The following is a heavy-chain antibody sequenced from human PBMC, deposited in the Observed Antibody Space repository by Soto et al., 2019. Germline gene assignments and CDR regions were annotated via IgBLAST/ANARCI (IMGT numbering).Heavy chain of an antibody. D-gene: IGHD4-17*01. CDR1: GYSFTNSW. V-gene: IGHV5-51*01. Sequence: GESLKISCKGSGYSFTNSWIGWVRQMPGKVLEWMGIIHPGDSDTRYSPSFQGQVTISADKSINTAYLQWRSLKASDTAIYYCARPHGLTTVVTPAAFDIWGQGXMVTV. CDR2: IHPGDSDT. CDR3: ARPHGLTTVVTPAAFDI. J-gene: IGHJ3*02.